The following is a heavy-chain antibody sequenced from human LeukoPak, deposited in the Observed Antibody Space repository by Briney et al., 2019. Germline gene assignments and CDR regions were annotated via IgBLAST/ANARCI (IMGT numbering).Heavy chain of an antibody. V-gene: IGHV4-34*01. CDR3: ARRRGVIHLRGYFDY. CDR1: GGSFSGYY. Sequence: PSETLSLTCAVYGGSFSGYYWSWIRQPPGKGLEWIGEINHSGSTNYNPSLKSRVTISVDTSKNQFSLKLSSVTAADTAVYYCARRRGVIHLRGYFDYWGQGILVTVSS. CDR2: INHSGST. D-gene: IGHD3-10*01. J-gene: IGHJ4*02.